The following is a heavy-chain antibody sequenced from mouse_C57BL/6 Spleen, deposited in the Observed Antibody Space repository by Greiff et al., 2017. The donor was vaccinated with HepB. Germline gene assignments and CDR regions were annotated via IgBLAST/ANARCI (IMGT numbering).Heavy chain of an antibody. Sequence: EVQLQQSGAELVKPGASVKLSCTASGFNIKDYYMHWVKQRPEQGLEWIGRIDPEDGETKYAPKFQGKATITADTSSNTAYLQLSSLTSEDTAVYYCAGPHYYGSSPGGYFDYWGQGTTLTVSS. CDR1: GFNIKDYY. J-gene: IGHJ2*01. CDR2: IDPEDGET. V-gene: IGHV14-2*01. D-gene: IGHD1-1*01. CDR3: AGPHYYGSSPGGYFDY.